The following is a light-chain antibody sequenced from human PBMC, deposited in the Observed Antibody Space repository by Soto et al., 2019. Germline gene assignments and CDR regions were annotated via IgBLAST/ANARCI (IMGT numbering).Light chain of an antibody. J-gene: IGKJ2*01. CDR1: QSVRSSC. Sequence: EIVLTQSPGTLSLSPGERATLSCRASQSVRSSCFAWYQHKPGQAPRLLIYSASSRATGIPDRFSGSGSGTDFTLTISRLEPEDFAVYYCQQYDNSPPYTFGQGTKLEIK. CDR3: QQYDNSPPYT. CDR2: SAS. V-gene: IGKV3-20*01.